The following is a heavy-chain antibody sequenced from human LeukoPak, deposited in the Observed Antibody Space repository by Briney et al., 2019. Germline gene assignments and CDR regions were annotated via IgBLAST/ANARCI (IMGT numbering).Heavy chain of an antibody. J-gene: IGHJ6*02. CDR3: AKDMGGYSGYVHYYYGMDV. CDR1: GFTFDDYA. CDR2: ISWNSGSI. Sequence: QPGGSLRLSCAASGFTFDDYAMPWVRQAPGKGLEWVSGISWNSGSIGYADSVKGRFTISRDNAKNSLYLQMNSLRAEDTALYYCAKDMGGYSGYVHYYYGMDVWGQGTTVTVSS. D-gene: IGHD5-12*01. V-gene: IGHV3-9*01.